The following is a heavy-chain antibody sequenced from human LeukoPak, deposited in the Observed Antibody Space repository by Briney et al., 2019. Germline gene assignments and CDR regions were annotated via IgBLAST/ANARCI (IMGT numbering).Heavy chain of an antibody. V-gene: IGHV4-59*12. J-gene: IGHJ5*02. CDR1: GDSISSYY. Sequence: SETLSLTCTVSGDSISSYYWSWIRQPPGKGLEWIGYIYYSGSTNYNPSLKSRVTISVDTSKNQFSLKLSSVTAADTAVYYCARDLSIAVAGNWFDPWGQGTLVTVSS. D-gene: IGHD6-19*01. CDR2: IYYSGST. CDR3: ARDLSIAVAGNWFDP.